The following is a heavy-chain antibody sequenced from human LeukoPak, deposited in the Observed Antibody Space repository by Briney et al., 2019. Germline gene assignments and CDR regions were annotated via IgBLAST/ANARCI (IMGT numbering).Heavy chain of an antibody. J-gene: IGHJ6*03. V-gene: IGHV3-33*06. CDR1: GFMFSDYG. Sequence: GRSLRLSCAASGFMFSDYGMHWVRQAPGRGLEWVAAIWYDGSNIFYADSVKGRFTISRDNSKNALYLQMNCLRAEDTADYYCVKEGDRGEALYYYYMDVWGNGTTVTVSS. CDR3: VKEGDRGEALYYYYMDV. CDR2: IWYDGSNI. D-gene: IGHD3-10*01.